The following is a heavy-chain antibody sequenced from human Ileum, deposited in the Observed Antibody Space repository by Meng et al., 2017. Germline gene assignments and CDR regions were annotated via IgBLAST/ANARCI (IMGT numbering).Heavy chain of an antibody. V-gene: IGHV4-34*01. CDR2: INHSGST. Sequence: QVQPQQWGAGLLKPSETLSLTCAVYGGSFSGYYWSWIRQPPGKGLEWIGEINHSGSTNYNPSLKSRVTISVDTSKNQFSLKLSSVTAADTAVYYCARGRGPIWFGEWFDPWGQGTLVTVSS. D-gene: IGHD3-10*01. J-gene: IGHJ5*02. CDR1: GGSFSGYY. CDR3: ARGRGPIWFGEWFDP.